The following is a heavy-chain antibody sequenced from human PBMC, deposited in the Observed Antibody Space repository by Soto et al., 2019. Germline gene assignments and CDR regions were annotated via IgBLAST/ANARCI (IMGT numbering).Heavy chain of an antibody. D-gene: IGHD1-26*01. CDR1: GFTCSSHA. J-gene: IGHJ6*02. CDR2: ISGSGGST. V-gene: IGHV3-23*01. CDR3: AKNKGGYYLVYYYGMDV. Sequence: GVSLRLSCAASGFTCSSHAMSWVRQAPGKGLEWVSAISGSGGSTYYADSVKGRFTISRDNSKNTLYLQMNSLRAEDTAVYYCAKNKGGYYLVYYYGMDVWGQGTTVTVSS.